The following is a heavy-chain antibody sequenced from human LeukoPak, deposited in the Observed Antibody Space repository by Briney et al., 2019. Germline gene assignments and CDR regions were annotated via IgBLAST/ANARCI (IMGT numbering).Heavy chain of an antibody. J-gene: IGHJ4*02. CDR2: IYHSGST. Sequence: SETLSLTCTVSGYSISTGYYWDWIRQPPGKGLEWIGSIYHSGSTYYNPSLKSRVTISVDTPKNQFSLKLSSVTAADTAVYYCARERTGRSNIDYWGQGTLVTVSS. V-gene: IGHV4-38-2*02. CDR3: ARERTGRSNIDY. D-gene: IGHD3-10*01. CDR1: GYSISTGYY.